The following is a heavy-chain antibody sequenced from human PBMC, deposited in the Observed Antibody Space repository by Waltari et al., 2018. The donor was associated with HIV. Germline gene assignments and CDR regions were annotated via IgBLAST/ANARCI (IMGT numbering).Heavy chain of an antibody. V-gene: IGHV4-39*07. D-gene: IGHD3-22*01. CDR3: ARATTHYYDSSGYTGDAFDI. J-gene: IGHJ3*02. CDR1: GGSISSSSYY. CDR2: IYYSGRT. Sequence: QLQLQESGPGLVKPSETLSLTCTVSGGSISSSSYYWGWIRQPPGKGLEWIGSIYYSGRTYYNPSLKSRVTISVDTSKNQFSLKLSSVTAADTAVYYCARATTHYYDSSGYTGDAFDIWGQGTMVTVSS.